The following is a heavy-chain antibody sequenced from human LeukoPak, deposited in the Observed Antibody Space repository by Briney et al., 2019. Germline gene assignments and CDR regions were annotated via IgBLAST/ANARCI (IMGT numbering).Heavy chain of an antibody. CDR1: GYSFTSYW. D-gene: IGHD2-15*01. CDR3: ARHSSYCSATSCFPKE. CDR2: INPGDSYI. J-gene: IGHJ4*02. Sequence: GESLKISCKGSGYSFTSYWIGWVRQMPGKGLEWMGIINPGDSYIRYGPSFQGQITISVDKSIKTAYLQWGSLKASDTAMYYCARHSSYCSATSCFPKEWGQGTLVTVSS. V-gene: IGHV5-51*01.